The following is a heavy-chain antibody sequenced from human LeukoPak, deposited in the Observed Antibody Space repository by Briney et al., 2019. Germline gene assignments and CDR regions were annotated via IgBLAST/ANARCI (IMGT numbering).Heavy chain of an antibody. CDR3: AKDLIAAAGRIPHD. CDR2: ISYDGSNK. CDR1: GFTFSSYA. V-gene: IGHV3-30-3*01. J-gene: IGHJ4*02. D-gene: IGHD6-13*01. Sequence: GGSLRLSCAASGFTFSSYAMHWVRQAPGKGLEWVAVISYDGSNKYYADSVKGRFTISRDNSKNTLYLQMNSLRAEDTAVYYCAKDLIAAAGRIPHDWGQGTLVTVSS.